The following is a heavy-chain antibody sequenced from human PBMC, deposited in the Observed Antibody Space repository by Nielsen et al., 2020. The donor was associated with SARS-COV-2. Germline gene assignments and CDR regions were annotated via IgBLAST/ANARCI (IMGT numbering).Heavy chain of an antibody. CDR3: AKTYDILTGYPRRAFDI. J-gene: IGHJ3*02. D-gene: IGHD3-9*01. V-gene: IGHV3-9*01. CDR2: ISWNSGSI. Sequence: SLKISCAASGFTFDDYAMHWVRQAPGKGLEWVSGISWNSGSIGYADSVKGRFTISRDNAKNSLYLQMNSLRAEDTALYYCAKTYDILTGYPRRAFDIWGQGTMVTVSS. CDR1: GFTFDDYA.